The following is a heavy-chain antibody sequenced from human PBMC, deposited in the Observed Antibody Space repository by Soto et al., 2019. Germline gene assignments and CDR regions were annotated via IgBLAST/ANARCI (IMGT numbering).Heavy chain of an antibody. CDR2: FDPEDGET. D-gene: IGHD3-22*01. Sequence: ASVKVSCKVSGYTLTELSMHWVRHAPGKGLEWMGGFDPEDGETIYAQKFQGRVTMTEDTSTDTAYMELSSLRSEDTAVYYCATDTSETYYYDSSGPSDAFDIWGQGTMVTVSS. CDR1: GYTLTELS. CDR3: ATDTSETYYYDSSGPSDAFDI. J-gene: IGHJ3*02. V-gene: IGHV1-24*01.